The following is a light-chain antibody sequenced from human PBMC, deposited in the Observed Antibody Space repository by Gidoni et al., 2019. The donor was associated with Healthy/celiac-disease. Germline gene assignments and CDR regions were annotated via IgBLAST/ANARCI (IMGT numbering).Light chain of an antibody. CDR1: QGISSW. J-gene: IGKJ4*01. CDR2: AAS. CDR3: QQANSFPFT. Sequence: IQMTQSPSSVSASVGDRVTIACRSSQGISSWLAWYQQKPGKAPKLLIDAASRVQSGVPSRFGSGSGTDFTLNISSHQPEDCATYYWQQANSFPFTFGGGTKVEIK. V-gene: IGKV1-12*02.